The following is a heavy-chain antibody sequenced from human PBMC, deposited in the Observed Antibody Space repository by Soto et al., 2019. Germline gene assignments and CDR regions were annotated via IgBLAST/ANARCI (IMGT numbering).Heavy chain of an antibody. Sequence: ASVKVSCKVSGYTLTELSMHWVRQAPGKGLEWMGGFDPEDGETIYAQKFQGRVTMTEDTSTDTAYMELSSLRSEDTAVYYCATLTGPPYYDILTGYSYWGQGTLVTVSS. D-gene: IGHD3-9*01. CDR3: ATLTGPPYYDILTGYSY. CDR2: FDPEDGET. V-gene: IGHV1-24*01. J-gene: IGHJ4*02. CDR1: GYTLTELS.